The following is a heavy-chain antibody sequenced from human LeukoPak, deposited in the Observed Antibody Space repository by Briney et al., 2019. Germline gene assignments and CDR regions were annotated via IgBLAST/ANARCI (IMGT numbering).Heavy chain of an antibody. V-gene: IGHV1-2*02. CDR3: ARAPYDFWSGYSFDY. J-gene: IGHJ4*02. CDR1: GYTFTGYY. Sequence: GASVKVSCKASGYTFTGYYMHWVRQAPGQGLEWMGWINPNSGGTNYAQKFQGRVTMTRDTSISTAYMELSRLRSDDTAVYYCARAPYDFWSGYSFDYWGQGTLVTVSS. D-gene: IGHD3-3*01. CDR2: INPNSGGT.